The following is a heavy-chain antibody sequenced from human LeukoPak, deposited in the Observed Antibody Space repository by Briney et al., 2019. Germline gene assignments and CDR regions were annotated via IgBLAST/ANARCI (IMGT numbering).Heavy chain of an antibody. CDR2: ISGSGGST. D-gene: IGHD2-15*01. CDR3: ATTSRLLDHLNS. J-gene: IGHJ4*02. Sequence: GGSLRLSCAASGFTFSSYAMSWVRQAPGKGLEWVSAISGSGGSTYYADSVKGRFTISRDNSRNTLYLQMNSLRAEDTAVYYCATTSRLLDHLNSWGQGTLVTVSS. V-gene: IGHV3-23*01. CDR1: GFTFSSYA.